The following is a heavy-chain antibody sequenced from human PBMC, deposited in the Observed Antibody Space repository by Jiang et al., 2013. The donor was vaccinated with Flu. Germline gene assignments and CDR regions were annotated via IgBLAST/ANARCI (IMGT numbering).Heavy chain of an antibody. CDR3: ARGGITTEIDY. CDR2: INPSRGST. D-gene: IGHD1-20*01. Sequence: GQGLEWMGIINPSRGSTSYAXKFQGRVTMTRDTSTSTVYMELSSLRSEDTAVYYCARGGITTEIDYWGQGTLVTVSS. V-gene: IGHV1-46*01. J-gene: IGHJ4*02.